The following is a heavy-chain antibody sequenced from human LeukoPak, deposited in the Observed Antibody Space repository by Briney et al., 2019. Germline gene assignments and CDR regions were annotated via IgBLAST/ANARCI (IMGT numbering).Heavy chain of an antibody. CDR2: IYYSGST. CDR1: GGSISSGGYY. Sequence: SETLSLTCTVSGGSISSGGYYWSWIRQHPGKGLEWIGYIYYSGSTYYNPSLKSRVTISVDTSKNQFSLKLSSVTAEDTAVYYCAKGSYSNHYLDYWGQGTLVTVSS. CDR3: AKGSYSNHYLDY. J-gene: IGHJ4*02. V-gene: IGHV4-31*03. D-gene: IGHD4-11*01.